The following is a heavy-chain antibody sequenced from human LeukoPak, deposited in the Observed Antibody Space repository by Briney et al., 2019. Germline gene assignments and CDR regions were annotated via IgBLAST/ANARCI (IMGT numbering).Heavy chain of an antibody. CDR3: AKSSGDTSGSYY. V-gene: IGHV3-21*04. J-gene: IGHJ4*02. CDR2: ISSSSSYI. Sequence: GGSLRLSCAASGFTFSSYSMNWVRQAPGKGLEWVSSISSSSSYIYYADSVKGRFTISRDNAKNSLYLQMNSLRAEDTTVYYCAKSSGDTSGSYYWGQGTLVTVSS. D-gene: IGHD3-22*01. CDR1: GFTFSSYS.